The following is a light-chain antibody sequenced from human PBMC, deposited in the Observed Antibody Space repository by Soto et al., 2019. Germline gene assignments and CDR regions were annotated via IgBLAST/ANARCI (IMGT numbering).Light chain of an antibody. CDR3: QQRSNWPPIT. CDR1: QTISSS. Sequence: EIVLTQSPATLSLSPVERGSLCCRAGQTISSSLAWYQQQPGQSPRLLIYDASNRASGVPPRFSGSGSGTDFTLSISSIEPEDFAVYYCQQRSNWPPITFGQGTRLEIK. CDR2: DAS. J-gene: IGKJ5*01. V-gene: IGKV3-11*01.